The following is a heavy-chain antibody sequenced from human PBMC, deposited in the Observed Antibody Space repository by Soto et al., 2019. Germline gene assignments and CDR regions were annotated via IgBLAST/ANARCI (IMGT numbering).Heavy chain of an antibody. J-gene: IGHJ4*02. CDR3: AKTQEIRGAGPEN. Sequence: VQLLESGGGLVQPGGSLRLSCAASGFMFRSYVMSWVRQAPGKGLEWVSSISGSGASTYYADSVKGRFTISRDDSKNTMSLQTNSQRHDDTAVYYCAKTQEIRGAGPENWGQGTLVTVSS. CDR1: GFMFRSYV. CDR2: ISGSGAST. V-gene: IGHV3-23*01. D-gene: IGHD3-10*01.